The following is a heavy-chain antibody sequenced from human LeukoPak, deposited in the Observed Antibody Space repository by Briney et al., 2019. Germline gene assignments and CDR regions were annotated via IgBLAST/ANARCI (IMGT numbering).Heavy chain of an antibody. CDR3: ARDRSSGYGVDY. V-gene: IGHV3-53*01. CDR2: IYSSGST. J-gene: IGHJ4*02. D-gene: IGHD3-22*01. Sequence: GGSLRLPCAASGFTVSSNYMSWVRQAPGKGLEWVSVIYSSGSTDYADSVKGRFTISRDNSKNTLYLQMNSLRAEDTAVYYCARDRSSGYGVDYWGQGTLVTVSS. CDR1: GFTVSSNY.